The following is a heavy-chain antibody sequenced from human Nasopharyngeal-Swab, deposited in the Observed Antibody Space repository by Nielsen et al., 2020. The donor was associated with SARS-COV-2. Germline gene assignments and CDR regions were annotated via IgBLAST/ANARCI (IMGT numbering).Heavy chain of an antibody. CDR3: AKGTVLEWLLLDY. Sequence: GESLKISCAASGFTFSSYAMSWVRQAPGKGLEWVSAISGSGGSTYYADSVKGRFTISRDNSKNTLYLQMNSLRVEDTAVYYCAKGTVLEWLLLDYWGQGTLVTVSS. V-gene: IGHV3-23*01. D-gene: IGHD3-3*01. CDR2: ISGSGGST. CDR1: GFTFSSYA. J-gene: IGHJ4*02.